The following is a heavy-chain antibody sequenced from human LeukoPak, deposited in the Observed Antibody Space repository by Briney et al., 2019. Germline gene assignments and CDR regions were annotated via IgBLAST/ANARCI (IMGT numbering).Heavy chain of an antibody. CDR3: ARVPRSYYYYYYMDV. V-gene: IGHV4-59*08. CDR1: GGSISSYY. J-gene: IGHJ6*03. CDR2: IFYSGNT. Sequence: SETLSLTCTVSGGSISSYYWSWIRQPPGKGLEWIGYIFYSGNTNKNPSLKSRVTMSVDTSRNQFSLKLSSVTAADTAVYYCARVPRSYYYYYYMDVWGKGTTVTVSS. D-gene: IGHD2-2*01.